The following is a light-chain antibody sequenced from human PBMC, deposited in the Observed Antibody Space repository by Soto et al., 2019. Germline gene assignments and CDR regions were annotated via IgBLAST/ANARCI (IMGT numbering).Light chain of an antibody. V-gene: IGKV3-15*01. CDR1: QSVSSN. J-gene: IGKJ4*01. CDR3: QHYNNWPPLLT. Sequence: EIVMTQSPATLSVTAGERATLSCRASQSVSSNLAWYQQKPGQAPRLLIYAASTRATGIPARFSGSGSGTEFTLTISSLQSEDFAVYYCQHYNNWPPLLTFGGGTKVEIK. CDR2: AAS.